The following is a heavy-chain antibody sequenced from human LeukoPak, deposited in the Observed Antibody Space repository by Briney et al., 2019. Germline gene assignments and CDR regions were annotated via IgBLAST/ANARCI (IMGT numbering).Heavy chain of an antibody. Sequence: SGGSLRLSCAASGFTFSNYGMHWVRQAPGKGLEWVAVIWFDGSYKYYADSVKGRFTISRDNAKNSLYLQMNSLRAEDTALYYCARGPSGYYYFEDWGQGTLVTVSS. CDR2: IWFDGSYK. V-gene: IGHV3-33*01. J-gene: IGHJ4*02. D-gene: IGHD5-12*01. CDR1: GFTFSNYG. CDR3: ARGPSGYYYFED.